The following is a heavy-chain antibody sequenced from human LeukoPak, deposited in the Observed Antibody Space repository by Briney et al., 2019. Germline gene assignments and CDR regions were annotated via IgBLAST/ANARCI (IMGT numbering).Heavy chain of an antibody. CDR3: ARGEMATIEDAFDI. Sequence: SEALSLTCIVSGASISSDYWSWIRQPPGKGLEWIGYIFFSGSTNYNPSLKSRVTMSVDTSKNQFSLNLSSVTAADTAVYYCARGEMATIEDAFDIWGQGTMVTVSS. V-gene: IGHV4-59*01. CDR2: IFFSGST. J-gene: IGHJ3*02. D-gene: IGHD5-24*01. CDR1: GASISSDY.